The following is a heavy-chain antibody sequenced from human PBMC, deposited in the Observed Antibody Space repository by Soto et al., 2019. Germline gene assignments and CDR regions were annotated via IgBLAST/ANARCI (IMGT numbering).Heavy chain of an antibody. V-gene: IGHV4-61*01. CDR2: IYYSGST. CDR3: ASGRRVNFDY. Sequence: SETLSLTCTVSGGSVSSGSYYWSWIRQPPGKGLEWIGYIYYSGSTNYNPSLKSRVTISVDTSKNQFSLKLSSVTAADTAVYYCASGRRVNFDYWGQGTLVTVSS. J-gene: IGHJ4*02. CDR1: GGSVSSGSYY. D-gene: IGHD1-26*01.